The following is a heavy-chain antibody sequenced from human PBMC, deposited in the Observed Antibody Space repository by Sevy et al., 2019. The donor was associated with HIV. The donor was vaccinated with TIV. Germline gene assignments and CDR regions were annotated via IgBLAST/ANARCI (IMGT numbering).Heavy chain of an antibody. CDR1: GFTFSTYA. V-gene: IGHV3-30-3*01. J-gene: IGHJ4*02. CDR2: TSYDGSNK. CDR3: ARGTVVLAASLDY. Sequence: GGYLRLSCAASGFTFSTYAMHWIRQAPGKGLEWVSITSYDGSNKYYADSVKGRFTISRDNSKNTLYLQMDSLRAEDTAVYYCARGTVVLAASLDYWGQGTLVTVSS. D-gene: IGHD2-15*01.